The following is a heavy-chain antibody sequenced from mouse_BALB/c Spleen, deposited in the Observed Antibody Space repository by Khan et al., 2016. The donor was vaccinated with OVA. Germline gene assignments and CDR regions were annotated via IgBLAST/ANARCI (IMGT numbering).Heavy chain of an antibody. V-gene: IGHV3-2*02. J-gene: IGHJ2*01. CDR2: LSYSGSN. CDR3: AIMIRGDYFDY. CDR1: GYSITSDYA. D-gene: IGHD2-4*01. Sequence: EVQLQESGPGLVKPSQSLSLTCTVTGYSITSDYAWNWIRQFPGNKLEWMGYLSYSGSNSYNPSLKSRISITRNTSKNQSFRQFNSVTTEDTATYYCAIMIRGDYFDYWGQGTTLTVSS.